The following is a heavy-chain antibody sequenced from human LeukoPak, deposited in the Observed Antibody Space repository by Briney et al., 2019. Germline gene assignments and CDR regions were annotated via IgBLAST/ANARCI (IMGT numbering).Heavy chain of an antibody. J-gene: IGHJ4*02. V-gene: IGHV3-30*18. CDR1: GFTFSRYG. Sequence: PGGPLRLSCAASGFTFSRYGMHWVRQAPGKGLEWVAVISYDGSNKYYADSVKGRFTISRDNSKNTLYLQMNSLRAEDTAVYYCAKVYSSGYSADYWGQGTLVTVSS. CDR2: ISYDGSNK. CDR3: AKVYSSGYSADY. D-gene: IGHD3-22*01.